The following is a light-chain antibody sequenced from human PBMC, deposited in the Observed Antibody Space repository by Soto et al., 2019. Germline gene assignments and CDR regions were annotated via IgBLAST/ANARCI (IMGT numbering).Light chain of an antibody. Sequence: EIVMTQSPLSLPVTPGEPASISCRSSQSLLFSNGYNYLDWYLQKPGQSPQLLIYLGSNRASGVPDRFSGSGSGTDFTLKTSRVEAEDVGVYYCMQALHTPLTFGGGTRVDIK. CDR3: MQALHTPLT. CDR2: LGS. V-gene: IGKV2-28*01. J-gene: IGKJ4*01. CDR1: QSLLFSNGYNY.